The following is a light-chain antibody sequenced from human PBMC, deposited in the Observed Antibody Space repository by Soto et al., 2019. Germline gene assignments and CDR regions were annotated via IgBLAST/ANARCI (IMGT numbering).Light chain of an antibody. V-gene: IGKV1-5*03. CDR2: KAS. CDR1: QSISSW. CDR3: QQYNSYWT. J-gene: IGKJ1*01. Sequence: NQMTQSPSTLSASVGDRVTITCRASQSISSWLAWYQQKPGKAPKLLIYKASSLESGVPSRFSGSGSGTEFTLTISSLQPDDFATYYCQQYNSYWTFGQGTKVEIK.